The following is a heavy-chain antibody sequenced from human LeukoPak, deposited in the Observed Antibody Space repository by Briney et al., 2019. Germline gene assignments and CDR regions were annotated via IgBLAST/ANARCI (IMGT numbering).Heavy chain of an antibody. CDR2: IKTYNGDT. V-gene: IGHV1-18*01. CDR3: AKDGGQQWLTNYYSYGMDV. J-gene: IGHJ6*02. D-gene: IGHD6-19*01. CDR1: GYTFTSYG. Sequence: ASVKVSCKASGYTFTSYGINWVRQAPGQGLEWMGWIKTYNGDTNTAQKFLDRIIMTTDKSTGTAYMELRSLRSDDTAVYYCAKDGGQQWLTNYYSYGMDVWGQGTTVIVSS.